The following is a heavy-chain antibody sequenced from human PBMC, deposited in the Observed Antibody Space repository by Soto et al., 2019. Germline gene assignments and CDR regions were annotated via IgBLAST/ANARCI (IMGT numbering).Heavy chain of an antibody. Sequence: SETLSLTCTVSGGSISSSSYYWGWIRQPPGKGLEWIGSIYYSGSTYYNPSLKSRVTISVDTSKNQFSLKLSSVTAADTAVYYCARQNHKLGYCSGGSCYPGGWFDPWGQGTLVTVSS. CDR1: GGSISSSSYY. V-gene: IGHV4-39*01. CDR3: ARQNHKLGYCSGGSCYPGGWFDP. D-gene: IGHD2-15*01. J-gene: IGHJ5*02. CDR2: IYYSGST.